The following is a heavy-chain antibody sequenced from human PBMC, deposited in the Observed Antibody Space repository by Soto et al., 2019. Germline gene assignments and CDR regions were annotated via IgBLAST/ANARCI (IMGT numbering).Heavy chain of an antibody. CDR3: ARQIYDSDTGPNVQCYFDS. J-gene: IGHJ4*02. Sequence: GESLKISCKGSGYSFAGYWITWVRQKPGKGLEWMGRIDPSDSQTYYSPSFRGHVTISVTKSITTVFLQWSSLRASDTAMYYCARQIYDSDTGPNVQCYFDSWGQGTPVTVSS. D-gene: IGHD3-22*01. CDR2: IDPSDSQT. CDR1: GYSFAGYW. V-gene: IGHV5-10-1*01.